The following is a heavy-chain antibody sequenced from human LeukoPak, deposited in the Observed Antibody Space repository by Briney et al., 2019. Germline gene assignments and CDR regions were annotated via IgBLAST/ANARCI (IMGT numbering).Heavy chain of an antibody. Sequence: PSETLSLTCTVSGGSISSSYWSWIRQPPGKGLEWIGYIYYGGSTNYNPSLKSRVTMSVDTSKNQFSLNLSSVTAADTAVYYCARGPYSSRYDYWGQGTVVTVSS. V-gene: IGHV4-59*01. J-gene: IGHJ4*02. D-gene: IGHD6-13*01. CDR1: GGSISSSY. CDR2: IYYGGST. CDR3: ARGPYSSRYDY.